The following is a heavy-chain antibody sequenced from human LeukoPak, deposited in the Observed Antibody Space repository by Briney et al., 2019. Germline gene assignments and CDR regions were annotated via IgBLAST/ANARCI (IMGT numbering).Heavy chain of an antibody. Sequence: GESLKISCKGSGYSFTSYWIGWVRQMPGKGLEWMVIIYPGDSDTRYSPSFQGQVTISVDKSISTAYLQWNSLKASDTATYYCARLGEGDWFDYWGQGTLVTVSS. D-gene: IGHD1-26*01. J-gene: IGHJ4*02. CDR3: ARLGEGDWFDY. V-gene: IGHV5-51*01. CDR1: GYSFTSYW. CDR2: IYPGDSDT.